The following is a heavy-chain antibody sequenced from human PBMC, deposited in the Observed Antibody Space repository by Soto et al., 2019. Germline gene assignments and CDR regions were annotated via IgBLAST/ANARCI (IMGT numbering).Heavy chain of an antibody. CDR1: GGSISSSSYY. Sequence: QLQLQESGPGLVKPSETLSLTCTVSGGSISSSSYYWGWIRQPPGKVLEWIGSIYYSGSTYYNPSLKSRVTLSVDTSKNPFSRKLSSVPAAETAVYYCARHTPSISISDHWGQGTLVTVSS. V-gene: IGHV4-39*01. J-gene: IGHJ4*02. CDR3: ARHTPSISISDH. CDR2: IYYSGST. D-gene: IGHD2-15*01.